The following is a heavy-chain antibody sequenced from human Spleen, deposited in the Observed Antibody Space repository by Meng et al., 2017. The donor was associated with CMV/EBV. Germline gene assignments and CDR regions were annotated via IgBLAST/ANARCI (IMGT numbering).Heavy chain of an antibody. CDR1: GFTFTYYS. J-gene: IGHJ6*02. CDR2: ISSSGSYR. Sequence: GESLKISCAESGFTFTYYSMNWVRQAPGKGLEWVSSISSSGSYRYYADSVKGRFTISRDNAKNSLYLQINSLRAEDTAVYYCARVLAVASRAGMDVWGHGTTVTVSS. CDR3: ARVLAVASRAGMDV. D-gene: IGHD6-19*01. V-gene: IGHV3-21*01.